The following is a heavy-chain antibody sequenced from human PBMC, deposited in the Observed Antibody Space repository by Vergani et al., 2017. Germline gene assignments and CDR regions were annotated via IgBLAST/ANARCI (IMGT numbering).Heavy chain of an antibody. CDR3: AKELSYGGDYGLFDY. CDR1: GYTFSSYA. J-gene: IGHJ4*02. CDR2: ISGSGGST. Sequence: EVQLLQSGAGVMKPGGSLKLSCEASGYTFSSYAMSWVRQAPGKGLEGVSAISGSGGSTYYAETVKGRFTIARDNSKNTLYVQMNSLRAEDTAVYYCAKELSYGGDYGLFDYWGQGTLVTVSS. V-gene: IGHV3-23*01. D-gene: IGHD4-17*01.